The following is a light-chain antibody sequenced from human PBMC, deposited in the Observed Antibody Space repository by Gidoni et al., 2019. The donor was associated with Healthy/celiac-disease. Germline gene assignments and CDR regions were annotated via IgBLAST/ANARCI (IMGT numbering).Light chain of an antibody. CDR3: QHSYSTPVT. V-gene: IGKV1-39*01. J-gene: IGKJ2*01. Sequence: DIQLTQSPSSLSASVGDRVTITCRASQSISSYLNWYQQKPGKAPKLLIYAASSLQSGVPSRFSGSGSSTYFTLTIRSLQPEDFATYYCQHSYSTPVTFGQGTKLEIK. CDR2: AAS. CDR1: QSISSY.